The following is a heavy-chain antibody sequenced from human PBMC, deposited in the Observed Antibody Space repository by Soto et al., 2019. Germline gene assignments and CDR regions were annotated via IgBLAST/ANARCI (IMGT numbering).Heavy chain of an antibody. J-gene: IGHJ6*02. CDR2: INPSGGST. Sequence: ASVNVSCKASGYTFTSYYMHWVRQAPGQWPELMGIINPSGGSTSYAQKFQGRVTMTRDTCTSTVYMELSSLRSEDTAVYYCGREGVSLRILEWPYCYYGMDDWGQGTTDTDSS. CDR1: GYTFTSYY. V-gene: IGHV1-46*01. CDR3: GREGVSLRILEWPYCYYGMDD. D-gene: IGHD3-3*01.